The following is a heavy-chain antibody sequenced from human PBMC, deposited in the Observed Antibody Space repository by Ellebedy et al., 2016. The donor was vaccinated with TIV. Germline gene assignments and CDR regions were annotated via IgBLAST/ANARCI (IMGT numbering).Heavy chain of an antibody. CDR3: ARDASNRGDLDY. D-gene: IGHD3-16*01. Sequence: PGGSLRLSCAASGLTFSSYTMNWVRQAPGKGLEWVSSISSSTYIYYADSVKGRFTISRDNAKNSMYLQVNSLKAEDTAVYYCARDASNRGDLDYWGQGTLVTVSS. J-gene: IGHJ4*02. CDR2: ISSSTYI. V-gene: IGHV3-21*01. CDR1: GLTFSSYT.